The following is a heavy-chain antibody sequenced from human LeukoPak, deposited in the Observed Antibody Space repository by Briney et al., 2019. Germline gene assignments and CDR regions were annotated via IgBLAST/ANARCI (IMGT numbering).Heavy chain of an antibody. CDR2: IYYSGST. CDR3: ARHPWYDFWSGYYFDY. V-gene: IGHV4-39*01. Sequence: PSETLSLTCTVSGGSISSSSYYWGWIRQPPGKGLEWIGSIYYSGSTYYNPSLKSRVTISVDTSKNQFPLKLSSVTAADTAVYYCARHPWYDFWSGYYFDYWGQGTLVTVSS. D-gene: IGHD3-3*01. CDR1: GGSISSSSYY. J-gene: IGHJ4*02.